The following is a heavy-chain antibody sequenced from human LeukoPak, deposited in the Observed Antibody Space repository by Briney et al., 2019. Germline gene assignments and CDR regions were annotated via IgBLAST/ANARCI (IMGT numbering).Heavy chain of an antibody. D-gene: IGHD1-14*01. CDR1: GFTFSSYG. V-gene: IGHV4-34*01. CDR2: INHSGST. J-gene: IGHJ3*02. CDR3: ARTGPVRIAFDI. Sequence: GSPRLSCAASGFTFSSYGMHWVRQAPGKGLEWIGEINHSGSTNYNPSLKSRVTISVDTSKNQFSLKLSSVTAADTAVYYCARTGPVRIAFDIWGQGTMVTVSS.